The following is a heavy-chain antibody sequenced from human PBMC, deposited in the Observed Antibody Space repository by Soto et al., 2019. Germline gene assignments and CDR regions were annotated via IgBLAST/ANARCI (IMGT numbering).Heavy chain of an antibody. J-gene: IGHJ4*02. D-gene: IGHD4-17*01. V-gene: IGHV4-28*03. CDR1: GYSITTNNW. Sequence: QVQLQESGPGLVKPSDTLSLSCVVSGYSITTNNWWGWVRQTPGKGLEWIVYTSHRGSTLYNPALCSRAAVSVDTSTNQFFLHLRSVTAVDTAVYYCARVVYGDYMKYFDSWGQGTLVTVSS. CDR3: ARVVYGDYMKYFDS. CDR2: TSHRGST.